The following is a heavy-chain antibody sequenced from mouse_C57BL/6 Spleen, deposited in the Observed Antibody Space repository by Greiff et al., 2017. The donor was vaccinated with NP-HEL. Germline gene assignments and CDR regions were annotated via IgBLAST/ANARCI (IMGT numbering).Heavy chain of an antibody. CDR2: IYPGSGNT. D-gene: IGHD1-1*01. J-gene: IGHJ2*01. CDR3: AREEGLLLRHYFDY. CDR1: GYSFTSYY. V-gene: IGHV1-66*01. Sequence: QVQLKQSGPELVKPGASVKISCKASGYSFTSYYIHWVKQRPGQGLEWIGWIYPGSGNTKYNEKFKGKATLTADTSSSTAYMQLSSLTSEDSAVYYCAREEGLLLRHYFDYWGQGTTLTVSS.